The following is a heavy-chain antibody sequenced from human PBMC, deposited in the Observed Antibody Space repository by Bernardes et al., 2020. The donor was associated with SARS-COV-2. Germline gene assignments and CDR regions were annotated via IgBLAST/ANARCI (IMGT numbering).Heavy chain of an antibody. CDR3: VRSGGTYYVSSNLNWFDP. CDR1: GGSMSSGGHS. V-gene: IGHV4-30-2*01. CDR2: IYPGGTT. D-gene: IGHD3-22*01. J-gene: IGHJ5*02. Sequence: SETLSLTCTVSGGSMSSGGHSWNWIRQPPGKGLDWIGYIYPGGTTYSNPSLRSRISMSVDRSNNQFSLKLTSVTAADTAVYYCVRSGGTYYVSSNLNWFDPWGQGGLVTVAS.